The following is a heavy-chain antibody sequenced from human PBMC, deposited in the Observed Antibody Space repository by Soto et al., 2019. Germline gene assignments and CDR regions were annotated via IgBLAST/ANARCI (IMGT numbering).Heavy chain of an antibody. CDR3: ARDLVDRITYGFDY. J-gene: IGHJ4*02. CDR2: ISYDGSNK. Sequence: GGSLRLSCAASGFTFSSYAMHWVRQAPGKGLEWGAVISYDGSNKYYADSVKGRFTISRDNSKNTLYLQMNSLRAEDTAGYYCARDLVDRITYGFDYWGQGTLVTVSS. D-gene: IGHD3-10*01. V-gene: IGHV3-30-3*01. CDR1: GFTFSSYA.